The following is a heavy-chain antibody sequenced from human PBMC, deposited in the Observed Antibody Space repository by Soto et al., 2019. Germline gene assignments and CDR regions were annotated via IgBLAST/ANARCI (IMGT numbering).Heavy chain of an antibody. CDR3: ARDPAQMGYKQNWFDP. CDR1: GFTFSSYS. V-gene: IGHV3-21*01. CDR2: ISSSSSYI. D-gene: IGHD2-2*01. Sequence: GGSLRLSCAASGFTFSSYSMNWVRQAPGKGLEWVSSISSSSSYIYYADSVKGRFTISRDNAKNSLYLQMNSLRAEDTAVYYCARDPAQMGYKQNWFDPWGQGTLVTVSS. J-gene: IGHJ5*02.